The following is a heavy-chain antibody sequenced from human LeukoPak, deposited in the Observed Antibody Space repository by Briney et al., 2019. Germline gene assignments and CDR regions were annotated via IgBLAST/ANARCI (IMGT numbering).Heavy chain of an antibody. J-gene: IGHJ3*02. V-gene: IGHV1-69*05. CDR1: GGTFSSYA. Sequence: SVKVSCKASGGTFSSYAISWVRQAPGQGLEWMGGIIPIFGTANYAQKFQGRVTITTDESTSTAYMELSSLTSEDTAMYYCATALVPAAIDAFDIWGQGTMVTVSS. CDR3: ATALVPAAIDAFDI. CDR2: IIPIFGTA. D-gene: IGHD2-2*02.